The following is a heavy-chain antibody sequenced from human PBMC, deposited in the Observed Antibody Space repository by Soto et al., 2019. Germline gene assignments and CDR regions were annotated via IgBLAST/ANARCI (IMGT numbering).Heavy chain of an antibody. CDR3: ARVSGSYYITFDY. CDR1: GFTFSSYW. CDR2: IKEDGSEK. Sequence: GGSLRLSCAASGFTFSSYWMSWVRQAPGKGLEWVANIKEDGSEKYYVDSVKGRFTITRDNAKNSLHLQMNSLRAEDTAVYYCARVSGSYYITFDYWGQGTLVTVYS. V-gene: IGHV3-7*01. D-gene: IGHD3-10*01. J-gene: IGHJ4*02.